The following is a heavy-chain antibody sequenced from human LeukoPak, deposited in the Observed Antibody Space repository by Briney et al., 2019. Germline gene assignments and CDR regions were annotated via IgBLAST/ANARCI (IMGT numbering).Heavy chain of an antibody. Sequence: GGSLRLSCAASGFTFSSYAMSWVRQAPGKGLEWVSAISGSGGSTYYADSVKGRSTISRDNSKNTLYLQMNSRRAEDTAVYYCAKEPLSGYSSSWFRGGDWFDPWGQGTLVTVSS. CDR2: ISGSGGST. D-gene: IGHD6-13*01. V-gene: IGHV3-23*01. CDR1: GFTFSSYA. CDR3: AKEPLSGYSSSWFRGGDWFDP. J-gene: IGHJ5*02.